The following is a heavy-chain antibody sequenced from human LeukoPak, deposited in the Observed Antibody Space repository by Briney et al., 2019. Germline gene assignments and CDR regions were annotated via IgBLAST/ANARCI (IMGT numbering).Heavy chain of an antibody. CDR3: ARGSGSYPYGMDV. V-gene: IGHV4-31*03. D-gene: IGHD3-3*01. J-gene: IGHJ6*02. CDR1: GGSISSGGYY. CDR2: IYYSGST. Sequence: ASETLSLTCTVSGGSISSGGYYWSWIRQHPGKGLEWIGYIYYSGSTYYNPSLKSRVTISVDTSKNQFSLKLSSVTAADTAVYYCARGSGSYPYGMDVWGQGTTVTVSS.